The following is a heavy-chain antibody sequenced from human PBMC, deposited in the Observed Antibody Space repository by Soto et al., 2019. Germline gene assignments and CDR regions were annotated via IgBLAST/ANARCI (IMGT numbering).Heavy chain of an antibody. CDR2: INHSGST. V-gene: IGHV4-34*01. Sequence: SETLSLTCAVYGGSFSGYYWSWIRQPPGKGLEWIGEINHSGSTNYNPSLKSRVTISVDTSKNQFSLKLSSVTAADTAVYYCARQPNVRYFDWSTNRGFDYWGQGTLVTVSS. CDR1: GGSFSGYY. D-gene: IGHD3-9*01. J-gene: IGHJ4*02. CDR3: ARQPNVRYFDWSTNRGFDY.